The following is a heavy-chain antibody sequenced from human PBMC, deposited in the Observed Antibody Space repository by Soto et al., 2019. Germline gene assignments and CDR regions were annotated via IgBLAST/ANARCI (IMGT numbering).Heavy chain of an antibody. D-gene: IGHD1-26*01. CDR3: GKGARAETQTIVTPDTSDYFDF. Sequence: SETLSLTCAAYGGSLTGYSWTWIRQPPGKGLEWIGEVNHRGNTIYNPSLKNRLTIAAATSKSQFSLKLVYVTAADTAVYYCGKGARAETQTIVTPDTSDYFDFWGQGTLVTVSS. CDR1: GGSLTGYS. CDR2: VNHRGNT. J-gene: IGHJ4*02. V-gene: IGHV4-34*01.